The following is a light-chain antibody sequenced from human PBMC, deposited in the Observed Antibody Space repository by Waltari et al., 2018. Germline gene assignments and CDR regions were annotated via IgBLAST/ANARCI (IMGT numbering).Light chain of an antibody. CDR2: DAS. V-gene: IGKV3-11*01. CDR1: QSVSSY. J-gene: IGKJ3*01. Sequence: EIVFTQSPATLSLSPGARATLSCRASQSVSSYLAWYQQKPGQAPSILIYDASNRATGIPARFRGSGSGTDFTLTISSLEPEDFAVYYCQQRSNWITFGPGTKVDIK. CDR3: QQRSNWIT.